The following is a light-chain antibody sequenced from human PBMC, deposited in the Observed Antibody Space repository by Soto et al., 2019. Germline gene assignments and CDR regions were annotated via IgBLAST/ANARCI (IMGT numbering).Light chain of an antibody. Sequence: QSVLTQSTSASGTPGQRVTISCSGSSSNIGSNYVYWYRQLPGTAPKLLIYSDTQRPSGVPDRFSGSKSGTSASLAISGLRSEDEADYYCSAWDGSLSGRVFGGGTKLTVL. CDR2: SDT. CDR1: SSNIGSNY. CDR3: SAWDGSLSGRV. V-gene: IGLV1-47*02. J-gene: IGLJ2*01.